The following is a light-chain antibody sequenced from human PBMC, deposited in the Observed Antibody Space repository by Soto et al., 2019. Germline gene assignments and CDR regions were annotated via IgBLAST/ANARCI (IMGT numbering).Light chain of an antibody. CDR1: QSIGLA. CDR3: QRYNNWPRT. V-gene: IGKV3-11*01. Sequence: EIVLTQSPATLSLSPGERATLSCRASQSIGLAIAWYQHKPGQAPRLLIFDASQRATGIPARFRGSGSGTDFTLSISSLEPEDFAVYYCQRYNNWPRTFGQGTRLEIK. J-gene: IGKJ5*01. CDR2: DAS.